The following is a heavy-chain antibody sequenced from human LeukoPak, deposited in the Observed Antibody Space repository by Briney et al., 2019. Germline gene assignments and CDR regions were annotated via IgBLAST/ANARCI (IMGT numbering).Heavy chain of an antibody. V-gene: IGHV3-48*03. Sequence: GGSLTLSCPVSEFTSISYEMMWVRPAAGRGREWVGYIRNSGSTTYYASSVKGRFTISRDNSEQSPYMQMNSQRAEDTAVYYCAREGSDYFDYWGKGTLVTVSS. CDR3: AREGSDYFDY. CDR2: IRNSGSTT. CDR1: EFTSISYE. J-gene: IGHJ4*02. D-gene: IGHD2-15*01.